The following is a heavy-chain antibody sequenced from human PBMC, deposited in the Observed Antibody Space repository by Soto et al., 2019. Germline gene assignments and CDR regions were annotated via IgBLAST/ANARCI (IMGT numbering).Heavy chain of an antibody. D-gene: IGHD3-10*01. CDR3: ARGIFGSGTANDY. CDR2: INGDGSGT. V-gene: IGHV3-74*01. Sequence: EVQLVESGGGLVQPGGSLRLSCAASGFTFSGSWMHWVRQAPGKGLVWVSRINGDGSGTSYADFVKGGFTISRDDAKNTLFLQMNGLRAEDTAVYYCARGIFGSGTANDYGGQGTLVTVSS. CDR1: GFTFSGSW. J-gene: IGHJ4*02.